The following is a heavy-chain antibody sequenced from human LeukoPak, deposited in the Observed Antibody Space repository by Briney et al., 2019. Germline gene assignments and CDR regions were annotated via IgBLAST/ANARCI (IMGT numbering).Heavy chain of an antibody. Sequence: PGGSLRLSCAVSGFTLSSYSMNWVRQAPGKGLEWVSYISSSSSSIYYADSVKGRFTISRDNAKNSLHLQMNSLRTEDTAVYYCAREHSRIARDGFDIWGQGTMVTVSS. CDR3: AREHSRIARDGFDI. V-gene: IGHV3-48*04. CDR2: ISSSSSSI. D-gene: IGHD6-13*01. CDR1: GFTLSSYS. J-gene: IGHJ3*02.